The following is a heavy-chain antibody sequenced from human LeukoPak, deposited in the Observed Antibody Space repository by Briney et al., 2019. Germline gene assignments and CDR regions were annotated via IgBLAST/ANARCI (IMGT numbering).Heavy chain of an antibody. CDR3: ARGPDIVVVPAAIQRGGYYFDY. CDR2: INHSGST. J-gene: IGHJ4*02. Sequence: SQTLSLTCTVSGGSISSGDYYWSWIRQPPGKGREWIGEINHSGSTNYNPSLKSRVTISVDTSKNQFSLRLSSVTAADTAVYYCARGPDIVVVPAAIQRGGYYFDYWGQGTLVAVSS. CDR1: GGSISSGDYY. D-gene: IGHD2-2*02. V-gene: IGHV4-30-4*01.